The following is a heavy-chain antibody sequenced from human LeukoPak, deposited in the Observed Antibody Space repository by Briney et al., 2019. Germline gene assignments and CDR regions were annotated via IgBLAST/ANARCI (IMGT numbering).Heavy chain of an antibody. D-gene: IGHD5-18*01. V-gene: IGHV4-61*08. CDR2: IYYSGST. Sequence: PSQTLSLTCIVSGGSISSGGYYWSWIRQHPGKGLEWIGYIYYSGSTNYNPSLKSRVTISVDTSKNQFSLKLSPVTAADTAVYYCARLHDGYRYGADYWGQGTLVTAS. CDR3: ARLHDGYRYGADY. J-gene: IGHJ4*02. CDR1: GGSISSGGYY.